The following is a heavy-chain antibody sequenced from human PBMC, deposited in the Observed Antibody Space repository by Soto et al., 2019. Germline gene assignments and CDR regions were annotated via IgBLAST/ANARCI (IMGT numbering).Heavy chain of an antibody. J-gene: IGHJ6*02. D-gene: IGHD1-26*01. CDR3: ARTTWGRDHYFGMDV. Sequence: ASVKVSCKASGYTFTSYYMHWVRQAPGQGLEWMGIINPRGGSTSYAQKFQGRVTMTRDTSLGAAYMELTNLRPDDTALYYGARTTWGRDHYFGMDVWGQGTTVTVSS. CDR2: INPRGGST. V-gene: IGHV1-46*01. CDR1: GYTFTSYY.